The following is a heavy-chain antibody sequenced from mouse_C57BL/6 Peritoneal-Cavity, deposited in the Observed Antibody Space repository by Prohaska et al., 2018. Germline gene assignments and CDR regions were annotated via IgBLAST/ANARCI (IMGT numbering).Heavy chain of an antibody. CDR1: GYMVTDYY. V-gene: IGHV1-26*01. D-gene: IGHD2-1*01. CDR2: INTNNGGT. CDR3: ASDGNLDDYAMDY. Sequence: PVVSVKIFCKASGYMVTDYYMNWVKQRHGKSLEWIGDINTNNGGTSYNQKFKGKATLTVDKSSSTAYMELRSLTSEDSAVYYCASDGNLDDYAMDYWGQGTSVTVSS. J-gene: IGHJ4*01.